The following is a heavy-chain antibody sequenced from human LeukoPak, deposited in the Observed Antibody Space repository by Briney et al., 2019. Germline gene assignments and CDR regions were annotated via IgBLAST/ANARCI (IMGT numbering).Heavy chain of an antibody. V-gene: IGHV3-7*01. Sequence: GSLRLSCAASGFPFSSYWMSWVRQAPGKGLEWVANIKQDGSEKYYVDSVKGRFTISRDNAKNSLYLQMNSLRAEDTAVYYCARGVAAHFDYWGQGTLVTVSS. CDR3: ARGVAAHFDY. CDR2: IKQDGSEK. J-gene: IGHJ4*02. CDR1: GFPFSSYW. D-gene: IGHD6-6*01.